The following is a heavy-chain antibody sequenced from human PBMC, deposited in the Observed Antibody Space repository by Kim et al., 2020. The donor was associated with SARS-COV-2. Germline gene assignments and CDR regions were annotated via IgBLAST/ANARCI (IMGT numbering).Heavy chain of an antibody. CDR2: IYYSGST. V-gene: IGHV4-59*01. CDR3: ASVTDYSSPATFDY. CDR1: GGSISSYY. J-gene: IGHJ4*02. Sequence: SETLSLTCTVSGGSISSYYWSWIRQPPGKGLEWIGYIYYSGSTNYNPSLKSRVTISVDTSKNQFSLKLSSVTAADTAVYYCASVTDYSSPATFDYWGQGTLVTVSS. D-gene: IGHD6-13*01.